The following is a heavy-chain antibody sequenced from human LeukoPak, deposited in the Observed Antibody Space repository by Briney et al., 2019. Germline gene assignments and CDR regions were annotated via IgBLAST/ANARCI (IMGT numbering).Heavy chain of an antibody. Sequence: ASVKVSCKASGYSFTNYAINWGRWAPGQGLEWMGWIHPSTGNPTHAQGFTGRFVFSLDTSVSTTYLQISSRKPEDTAVYFCARAFQSLGGLSLPDYWGEGTLVSVSS. J-gene: IGHJ4*02. D-gene: IGHD3-16*02. V-gene: IGHV7-4-1*02. CDR3: ARAFQSLGGLSLPDY. CDR1: GYSFTNYA. CDR2: IHPSTGNP.